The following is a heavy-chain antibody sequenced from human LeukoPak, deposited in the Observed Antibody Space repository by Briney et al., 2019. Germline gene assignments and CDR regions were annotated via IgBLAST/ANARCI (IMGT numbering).Heavy chain of an antibody. CDR2: ISSSSSYI. J-gene: IGHJ4*02. V-gene: IGHV3-21*01. CDR3: ARDLSVTTVTTGGY. D-gene: IGHD4-17*01. Sequence: GGSLRLSCAASGFTFSSYSMNWVRQAPGKGLEWVSSISSSSSYIYYADSVKGRFTISRDNAKNSLYLQMNSLRAEDTAVYYCARDLSVTTVTTGGYWGQGTLVTVAS. CDR1: GFTFSSYS.